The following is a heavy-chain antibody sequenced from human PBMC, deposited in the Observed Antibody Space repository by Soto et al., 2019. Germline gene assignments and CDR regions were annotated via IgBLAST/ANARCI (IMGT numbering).Heavy chain of an antibody. D-gene: IGHD3-16*01. V-gene: IGHV1-3*01. J-gene: IGHJ4*02. Sequence: GASVKVSCKASGYTFTSYAIHWVRQAPGQRLEWMGWINAGNGNTKYSQKFQGRVTITRDTSASTAYVELSSLRSEDTAVYYCARGEFLSYDDYWGQGTLVTVSS. CDR3: ARGEFLSYDDY. CDR2: INAGNGNT. CDR1: GYTFTSYA.